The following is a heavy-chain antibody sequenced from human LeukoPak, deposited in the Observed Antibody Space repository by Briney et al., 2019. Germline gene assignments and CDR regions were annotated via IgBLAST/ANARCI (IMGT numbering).Heavy chain of an antibody. CDR2: IWYDGSNK. Sequence: GGSLRLSCAASGFTLSSYGMHWVRQAPGKGLEWVAVIWYDGSNKYYADSVKGRFTVSRDNSENTLYLQMNSLRAEDTAVYYCARGSPYYDILTGYTFDYWGQGTLVTVSS. J-gene: IGHJ4*02. CDR1: GFTLSSYG. D-gene: IGHD3-9*01. CDR3: ARGSPYYDILTGYTFDY. V-gene: IGHV3-33*01.